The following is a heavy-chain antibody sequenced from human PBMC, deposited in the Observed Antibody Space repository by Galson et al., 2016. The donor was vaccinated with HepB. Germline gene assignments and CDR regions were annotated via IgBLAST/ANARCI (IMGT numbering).Heavy chain of an antibody. Sequence: SLRLSCAASGFTFSAYTMNWVRQVPGKGLNWVSSIGTSGVSYYADSVKGRFTISRDNSKSTLFLQMNSLTIEDTALYYCTKDLGAGATGTYDWGQGTLVAVSS. D-gene: IGHD3-10*01. V-gene: IGHV3-23*01. CDR2: IGTSGVS. CDR1: GFTFSAYT. J-gene: IGHJ4*02. CDR3: TKDLGAGATGTYD.